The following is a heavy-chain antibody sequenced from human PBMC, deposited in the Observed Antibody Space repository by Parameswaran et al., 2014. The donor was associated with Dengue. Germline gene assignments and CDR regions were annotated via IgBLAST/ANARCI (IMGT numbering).Heavy chain of an antibody. V-gene: IGHV3-48*01. CDR1: GFTFSSYS. CDR3: ARDPLSLVGATWEFWYFDY. J-gene: IGHJ4*02. D-gene: IGHD1-26*01. Sequence: QAGSRLKISCAASGFTFSSYSMNWSARLQGRGVEWVSYISSSSSTIYYADSVKGRFTISRDNAKNSLYLQMNSLRAEDTAVYYCARDPLSLVGATWEFWYFDYWGQGTLVTVSS. CDR2: ISSSSSTI.